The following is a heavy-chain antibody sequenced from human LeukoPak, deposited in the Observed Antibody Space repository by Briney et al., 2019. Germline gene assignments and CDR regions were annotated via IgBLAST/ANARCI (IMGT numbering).Heavy chain of an antibody. CDR2: INHSGST. Sequence: PSETLSLTCAVYGGSFSGYYWSWIRQPPGKGLEWIGEINHSGSTNYNPSLKSRVTISVDTSKNQFSLKLSSVTAADTAVYYCARIRIGPYYYDSSGYHTLDYWGQGTLVTVSS. D-gene: IGHD3-22*01. CDR1: GGSFSGYY. CDR3: ARIRIGPYYYDSSGYHTLDY. V-gene: IGHV4-34*01. J-gene: IGHJ4*02.